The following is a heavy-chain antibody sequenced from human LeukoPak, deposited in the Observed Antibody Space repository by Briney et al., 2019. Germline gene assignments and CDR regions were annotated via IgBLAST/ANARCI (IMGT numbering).Heavy chain of an antibody. CDR2: ISYDGSNK. J-gene: IGHJ4*02. D-gene: IGHD5-24*01. V-gene: IGHV3-30-3*01. Sequence: GRSLRLSRAASGFTFSSYAMHWVRQAPGKGLEWVAVISYDGSNKYYADSVKGRFTISRDNSKNTLYLQMNSLRAEDTAVYYCARGVRDVLQTLTAGYYFDYWGQGTLVTVSS. CDR3: ARGVRDVLQTLTAGYYFDY. CDR1: GFTFSSYA.